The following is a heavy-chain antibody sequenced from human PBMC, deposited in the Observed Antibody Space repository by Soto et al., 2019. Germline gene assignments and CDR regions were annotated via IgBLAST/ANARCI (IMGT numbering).Heavy chain of an antibody. D-gene: IGHD5-12*01. J-gene: IGHJ4*01. Sequence: EVQLVESGGGLVQPGGSLRLSCAASGFTFSSYWMSWVRQAPGKGLEWLANIKVDGSEKYYVDSVKGRFTISRDNAKNSLYLQMISLRVEDTAVYYCARDIVATIGGFDYWGLGAQVIVSS. CDR3: ARDIVATIGGFDY. CDR2: IKVDGSEK. V-gene: IGHV3-7*01. CDR1: GFTFSSYW.